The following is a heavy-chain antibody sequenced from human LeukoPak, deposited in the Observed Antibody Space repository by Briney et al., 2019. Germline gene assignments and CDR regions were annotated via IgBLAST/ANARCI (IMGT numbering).Heavy chain of an antibody. V-gene: IGHV4-4*02. Sequence: PSETLSLTCAVSGGSISSSNWWSWIRPPPGKGLEWIGEINHSGSTNYNPSLKSRVTISVDTSKNQFSLKLSSVTAADTAVYYCARRKQQLPYYYYYYMDVWGKGTTVTISS. CDR2: INHSGST. CDR3: ARRKQQLPYYYYYYMDV. D-gene: IGHD6-13*01. CDR1: GGSISSSNW. J-gene: IGHJ6*03.